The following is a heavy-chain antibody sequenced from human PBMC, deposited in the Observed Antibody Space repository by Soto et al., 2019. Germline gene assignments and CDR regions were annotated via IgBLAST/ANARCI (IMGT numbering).Heavy chain of an antibody. Sequence: PGGSLRLSCAASGFPFSSYSLNWVRQAPGKGLEWVSYITSSGTTVYYADSVRGRFTISRGNAKNSLYLQMNSLRAEDTAVYYCARGLGVLWFGELLGDDAFDIWGQGTMVTVSS. J-gene: IGHJ3*02. V-gene: IGHV3-48*01. D-gene: IGHD3-10*01. CDR1: GFPFSSYS. CDR2: ITSSGTTV. CDR3: ARGLGVLWFGELLGDDAFDI.